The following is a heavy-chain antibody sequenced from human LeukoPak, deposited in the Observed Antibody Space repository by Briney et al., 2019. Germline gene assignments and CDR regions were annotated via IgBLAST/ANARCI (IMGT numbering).Heavy chain of an antibody. J-gene: IGHJ4*02. CDR1: GGSISNSYY. D-gene: IGHD6-19*01. CDR2: IHHSGST. V-gene: IGHV4-39*01. Sequence: PSETLSLTCTVSGGSISNSYYWGWIRQPPGKGLEWIGSIHHSGSTYYNPSLKSRVTISVDTSKNQFSLESRSVTATDTAVYYCARPGSSGWYLYYFDYWGQGTLVTVSS. CDR3: ARPGSSGWYLYYFDY.